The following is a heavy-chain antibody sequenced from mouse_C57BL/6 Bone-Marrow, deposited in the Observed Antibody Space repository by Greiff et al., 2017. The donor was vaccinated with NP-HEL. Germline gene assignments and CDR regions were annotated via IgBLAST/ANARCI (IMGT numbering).Heavy chain of an antibody. CDR2: INYDGSST. Sequence: EVKLEESEGGLVQPGSSMKLSCTASGFTFSDYYMAWVRQVPEKGLEWVANINYDGSSTYYLDSLKSRFIISRDNAKNILYLQMSSLKSEDTATYYCAREPPYYYGSSPSYWYFDVWGTGTTVTVSS. V-gene: IGHV5-16*01. D-gene: IGHD1-1*01. CDR3: AREPPYYYGSSPSYWYFDV. J-gene: IGHJ1*03. CDR1: GFTFSDYY.